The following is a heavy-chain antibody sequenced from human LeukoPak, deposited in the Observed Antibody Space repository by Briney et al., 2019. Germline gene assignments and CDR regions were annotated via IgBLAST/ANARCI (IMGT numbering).Heavy chain of an antibody. Sequence: GGSLRLSCATSGFTFTTYAMSWVRQAPGKGLEWVSLMGGSGRSAFYADSVKGRFTISRDNSKTTLFLQMNSLRGDDTAVYYCAKHRGLTYDSYHFDRWGQGTLVTVSS. V-gene: IGHV3-23*01. CDR2: MGGSGRSA. CDR3: AKHRGLTYDSYHFDR. J-gene: IGHJ4*02. D-gene: IGHD3-16*01. CDR1: GFTFTTYA.